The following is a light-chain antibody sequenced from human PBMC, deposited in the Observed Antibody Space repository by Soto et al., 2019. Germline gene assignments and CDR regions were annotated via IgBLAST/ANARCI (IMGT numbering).Light chain of an antibody. J-gene: IGKJ1*01. V-gene: IGKV3-20*01. CDR3: QQYGSSLRT. Sequence: EIVLTQSPGTLSLSPGERATLSCRASQSVSNNYLAWYQQKPGQAPRLLIYGASSRATGIPDRFSGSGSGTDFTLTISRLEPEDFAVYYCQQYGSSLRTFGQGTKV. CDR2: GAS. CDR1: QSVSNNY.